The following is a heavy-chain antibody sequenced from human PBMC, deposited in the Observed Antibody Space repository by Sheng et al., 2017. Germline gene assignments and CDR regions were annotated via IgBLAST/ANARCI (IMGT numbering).Heavy chain of an antibody. CDR1: GYTFTSYG. D-gene: IGHD3-3*01. CDR3: ARAVYDFWSGLPSYYYYMDV. Sequence: QVQLVQSGAEVKKPGASVKVSCKASGYTFTSYGISWVRQAPGQGLEWMGWISAYNGNTNYAQKLQGRVTMTTDTSTSTAYMELRSLRSDDTAVYYCARAVYDFWSGLPSYYYYMDVWGKGTTVTVSS. V-gene: IGHV1-18*01. CDR2: ISAYNGNT. J-gene: IGHJ6*03.